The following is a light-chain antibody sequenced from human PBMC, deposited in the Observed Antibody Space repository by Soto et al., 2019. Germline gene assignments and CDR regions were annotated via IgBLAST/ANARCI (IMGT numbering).Light chain of an antibody. J-gene: IGKJ1*01. CDR1: QGIGNA. V-gene: IGKV1-6*01. Sequence: AIQITQSPSSPSASVGHRLTISCQASQGIGNALGLYRQKPAKPPTLVIYGASNLQSGVPPRFSGSGSGTDFTLAISGLKTEDSATYYCLQDINYPWTFSQGTKVDIK. CDR3: LQDINYPWT. CDR2: GAS.